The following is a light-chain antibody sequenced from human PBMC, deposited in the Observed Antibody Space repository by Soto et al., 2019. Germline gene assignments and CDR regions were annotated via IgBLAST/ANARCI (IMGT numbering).Light chain of an antibody. Sequence: VLAQPPSASGTPGQRVTISCSGSSSNIGSNTVNWYQQLPGTAPKLLIYSNNQRPSGVPDRFSGSKSGTSASLAISGLQSEDEADYYYAAWDDSLNGFYVFGTGTKVTVL. V-gene: IGLV1-44*01. CDR1: SSNIGSNT. CDR2: SNN. J-gene: IGLJ1*01. CDR3: AAWDDSLNGFYV.